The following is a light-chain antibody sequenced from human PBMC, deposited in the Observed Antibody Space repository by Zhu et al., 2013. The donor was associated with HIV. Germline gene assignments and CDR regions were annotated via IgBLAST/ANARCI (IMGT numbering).Light chain of an antibody. CDR1: SSNIGAGYD. Sequence: QSVLTQPPSVSGAPGQRVTISCTGSSSNIGAGYDVHWYQQLPGTAPKLLIHGNSNRPSGVPDRFSGSKSGTSASLAITGLQAEDEADYYCQSYDSTLSGSVFGGGTKLTVL. CDR2: GNS. J-gene: IGLJ2*01. V-gene: IGLV1-40*01. CDR3: QSYDSTLSGSV.